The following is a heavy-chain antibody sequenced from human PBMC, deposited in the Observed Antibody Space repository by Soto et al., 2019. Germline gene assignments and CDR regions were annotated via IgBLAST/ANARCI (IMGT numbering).Heavy chain of an antibody. Sequence: GASVKVSCKASGNTFASHGISWVRLAPGQGLEWMGWIGPYNGKTNYAQKLQGRVTMTTDTSTNTAYMELRSLRSDDTAVYYCARDLDGSGSYYTDFWGQGTLVTVSS. CDR3: ARDLDGSGSYYTDF. V-gene: IGHV1-18*01. D-gene: IGHD3-10*01. J-gene: IGHJ4*02. CDR1: GNTFASHG. CDR2: IGPYNGKT.